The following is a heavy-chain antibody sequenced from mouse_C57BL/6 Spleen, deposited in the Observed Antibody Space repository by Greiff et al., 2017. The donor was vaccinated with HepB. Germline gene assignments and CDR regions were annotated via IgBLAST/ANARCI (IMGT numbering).Heavy chain of an antibody. D-gene: IGHD1-1*02. CDR2: IDPENGDT. Sequence: EVQLQQSGAELVRPGASVKLSCTASGFNIKDDYMHWVKQRPEQGLEWIGWIDPENGDTEYASKFQGKATITADTSSNTAYLQLSILTSEDTAVYYCTKIYGLFAYWGQGTLVTVSA. V-gene: IGHV14-4*01. J-gene: IGHJ3*01. CDR3: TKIYGLFAY. CDR1: GFNIKDDY.